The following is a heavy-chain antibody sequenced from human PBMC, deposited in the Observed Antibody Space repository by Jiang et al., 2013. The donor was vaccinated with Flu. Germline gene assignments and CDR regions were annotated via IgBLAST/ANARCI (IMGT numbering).Heavy chain of an antibody. D-gene: IGHD2-2*01. J-gene: IGHJ3*02. CDR1: GYTFTSYY. CDR3: ARHSAKDIVVVPAASDAFDI. V-gene: IGHV1-46*01. CDR2: INPSGGST. Sequence: VQLVESGAEVKKPGASVKVSCKASGYTFTSYYMHWVRQAPGQGLEWMGIINPSGGSTSYAQKFQGRVTMTRDTSTSTVYMELSSLRSEDTAVYYCARHSAKDIVVVPAASDAFDIWAKGQWSPSLQ.